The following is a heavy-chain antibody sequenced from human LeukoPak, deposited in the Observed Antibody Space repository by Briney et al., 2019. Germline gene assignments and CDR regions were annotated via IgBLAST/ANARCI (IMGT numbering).Heavy chain of an antibody. CDR2: ISGSGRST. V-gene: IGHV3-23*01. Sequence: GGSLRLSCAASGFTFSSYAMSWVRQAPGKGLEWVSHISGSGRSTYYADSVKGRFTISRDNSKNTLYLQMNSLRAEDSALYYCARRQYDYWYFYLWGRGTLVTVSS. CDR3: ARRQYDYWYFYL. J-gene: IGHJ2*01. D-gene: IGHD2-8*01. CDR1: GFTFSSYA.